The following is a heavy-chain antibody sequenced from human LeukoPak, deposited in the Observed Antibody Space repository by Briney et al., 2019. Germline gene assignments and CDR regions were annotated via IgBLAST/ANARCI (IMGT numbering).Heavy chain of an antibody. CDR1: GFTFSDYY. V-gene: IGHV3-11*04. CDR2: ISSSGGTL. CDR3: ARDKHYDSRSGFYYYGMDV. Sequence: PGGSLRLSCAASGFTFSDYYMSWIRQAPGKGLEWVSYISSSGGTLYYADSVKGRFTISRDNAKNSLYLQMNSLRAEDTAVYYCARDKHYDSRSGFYYYGMDVWGQGTTVTVSS. J-gene: IGHJ6*02. D-gene: IGHD3-3*01.